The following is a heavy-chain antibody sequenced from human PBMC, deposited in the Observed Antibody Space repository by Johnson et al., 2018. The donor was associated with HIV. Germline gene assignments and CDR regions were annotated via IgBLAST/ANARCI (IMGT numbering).Heavy chain of an antibody. CDR2: IYSGGRT. CDR1: GFTFSSYG. CDR3: AREGGSCSGGWCLDALDF. J-gene: IGHJ3*01. D-gene: IGHD2-15*01. V-gene: IGHV3-66*01. Sequence: VLLVESGGGLVQPGRSLRLSCAASGFTFSSYGMHWVRQAPGKGLECVSGIYSGGRTYYADSVKGRFTISRDNSKNTLYLQMDSLRAEDTAVYYCAREGGSCSGGWCLDALDFWGQGTTVTVSS.